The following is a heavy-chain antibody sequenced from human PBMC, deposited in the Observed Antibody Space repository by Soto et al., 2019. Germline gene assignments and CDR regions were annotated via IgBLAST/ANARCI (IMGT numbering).Heavy chain of an antibody. Sequence: SCKTSGYTFTNFYIHWVRQAPGQGLEWMGVLNPSGGSAKYAQRLQGRVTLTRDTSTSTVYMELSSLKSEDTAVYYCARLLVPYCGGDCFSGFDCWGQGTQVTVSS. J-gene: IGHJ4*02. CDR2: LNPSGGSA. CDR3: ARLLVPYCGGDCFSGFDC. D-gene: IGHD2-21*02. V-gene: IGHV1-46*01. CDR1: GYTFTNFY.